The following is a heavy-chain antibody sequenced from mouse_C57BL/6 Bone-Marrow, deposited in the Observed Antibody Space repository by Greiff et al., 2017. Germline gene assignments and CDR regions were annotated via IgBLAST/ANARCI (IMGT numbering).Heavy chain of an antibody. CDR1: GYTFTSYW. D-gene: IGHD1-1*01. V-gene: IGHV1-7*01. Sequence: QVQLQQSGAELAKPGASVKLSCKASGYTFTSYWMHWVKQRPGQGLEWIGYINPSSGYTKYNQKFKDKATLTADKSSSTANRLLSSLTYVDSAVYYCAPNYYGSSPSFAYWGQGTLVTVSA. CDR2: INPSSGYT. CDR3: APNYYGSSPSFAY. J-gene: IGHJ3*01.